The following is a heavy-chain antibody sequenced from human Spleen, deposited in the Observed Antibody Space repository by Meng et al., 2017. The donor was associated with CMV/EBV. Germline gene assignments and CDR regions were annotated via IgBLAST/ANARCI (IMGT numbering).Heavy chain of an antibody. D-gene: IGHD3-3*01. CDR2: IHYSGST. J-gene: IGHJ5*02. V-gene: IGHV4-31*02. CDR3: ARLSRGRFLDVDP. CDR1: GGSIRSGGYY. Sequence: VSGGSIRSGGYYWSWIRQHPGKGLEWIGYIHYSGSTYYTPSLKSRVTISVDTSKNQFSLKLSSVTAADTAVYYCARLSRGRFLDVDPWGQGTLVTVSS.